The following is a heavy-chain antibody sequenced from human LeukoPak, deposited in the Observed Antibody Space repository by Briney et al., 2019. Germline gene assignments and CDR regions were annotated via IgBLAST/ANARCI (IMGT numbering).Heavy chain of an antibody. J-gene: IGHJ4*02. V-gene: IGHV3-23*01. CDR2: ISNIGGST. D-gene: IGHD3-10*01. CDR3: AKKRHFGSGSADFDH. Sequence: GGSLRLSCAASGFTFSSYAMSWVRQTPGKGLEWVSGISNIGGSTYYADSVKGRFTISRDKSKNTLFLQMNSLRAEDTALYCCAKKRHFGSGSADFDHWGQGTLVTVSS. CDR1: GFTFSSYA.